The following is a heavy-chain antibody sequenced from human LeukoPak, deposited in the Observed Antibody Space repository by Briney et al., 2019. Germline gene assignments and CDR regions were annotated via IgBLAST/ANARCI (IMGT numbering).Heavy chain of an antibody. V-gene: IGHV3-21*01. CDR3: ARAKRNGFDI. CDR2: ISSSSSYI. J-gene: IGHJ3*02. CDR1: GFTFCNYG. Sequence: GGSLRLSCAASGFTFCNYGMSWVRQAPGKGLEWVSAISSSSSYIYYADSVKGRFTISRDNAKNSLYLQMNSLRAEDTAVYYCARAKRNGFDIWGQGTMVTVSS.